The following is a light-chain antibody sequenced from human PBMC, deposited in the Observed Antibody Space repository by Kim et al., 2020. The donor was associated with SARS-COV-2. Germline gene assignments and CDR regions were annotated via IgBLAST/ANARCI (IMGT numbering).Light chain of an antibody. V-gene: IGKV1-39*01. CDR1: LNIDNY. Sequence: DIQVTQSPSSLSESLGDTVTITCRTSLNIDNYFNWYQQQPGKAPKLLIFGASNLQTGVPSRFSGSGSGTEFSLSVSSLQPEDSATYYCQQSYSTPWTFGQGTKLEI. J-gene: IGKJ2*02. CDR2: GAS. CDR3: QQSYSTPWT.